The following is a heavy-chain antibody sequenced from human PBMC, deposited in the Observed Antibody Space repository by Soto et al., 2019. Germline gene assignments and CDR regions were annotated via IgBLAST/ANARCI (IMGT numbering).Heavy chain of an antibody. CDR2: IYSDGST. V-gene: IGHV3-66*01. Sequence: EVQLVESGGGLVQPGGSLRLSCAASGFTVSSNYMSWVRQAPGKGLEWVSVIYSDGSTYYADSVKGRFTISRDNSKNTLYLRMHGLGAEDTAVYYCASREGRYWGQGTLVTVSS. CDR3: ASREGRY. J-gene: IGHJ4*02. CDR1: GFTVSSNY.